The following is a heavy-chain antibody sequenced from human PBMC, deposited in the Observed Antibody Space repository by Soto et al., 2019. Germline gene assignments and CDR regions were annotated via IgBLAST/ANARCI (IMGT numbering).Heavy chain of an antibody. CDR3: ARDVGIAAAGPLNWFDP. CDR1: GGSISSYY. Sequence: QVQLQESGPGLVKPSETLSLTCTVSGGSISSYYWSWIRQPPGKGLEWIGYIYYSGSTNYNPSLKSRVTIAVDTSKNQFSLKLSSVTAADTAVYYCARDVGIAAAGPLNWFDPWGQGTLVTVSS. D-gene: IGHD6-13*01. CDR2: IYYSGST. V-gene: IGHV4-59*01. J-gene: IGHJ5*02.